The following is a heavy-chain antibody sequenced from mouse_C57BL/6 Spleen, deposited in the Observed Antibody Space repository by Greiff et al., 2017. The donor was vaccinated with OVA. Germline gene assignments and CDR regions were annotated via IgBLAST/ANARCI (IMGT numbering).Heavy chain of an antibody. D-gene: IGHD1-1*01. J-gene: IGHJ3*01. CDR3: ARWGNYGSETY. Sequence: VKLQQPGAELVKPGASVKLSCKASGYTFTSYWMQWVKQRPGQGLEWIGEIDPSDSYTNYNQKFKGKATLTVDTSSSTAYMQLSSLTSEDSAVYYCARWGNYGSETYWGQGTLVTVSA. CDR1: GYTFTSYW. V-gene: IGHV1-50*01. CDR2: IDPSDSYT.